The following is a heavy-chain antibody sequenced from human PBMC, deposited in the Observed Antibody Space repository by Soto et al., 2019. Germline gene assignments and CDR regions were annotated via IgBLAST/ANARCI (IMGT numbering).Heavy chain of an antibody. D-gene: IGHD3-10*01. CDR2: VNPILSLS. J-gene: IGHJ4*02. V-gene: IGHV1-69*02. CDR1: GDTFSFYS. CDR3: ATSYGSGYRAFDY. Sequence: QVQLVQSGAEVKRPGSSVKVSCKASGDTFSFYSINWVRQAPGLGLEWMGRVNPILSLSNYAQRFQGRVTMTSDKSTSTAYMVLSSLTSEAPAIFYCATSYGSGYRAFDYWGQGAQVIVSS.